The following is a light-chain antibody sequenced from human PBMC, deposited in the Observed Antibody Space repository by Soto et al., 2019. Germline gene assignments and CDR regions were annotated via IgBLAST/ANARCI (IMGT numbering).Light chain of an antibody. Sequence: QTVVTQEPSLTVSPGGTVTLTCASSTGAVTSGYYPNWFQQKPGQPPRALIYSTTYKHSWTPARFSGSLLGGKAALTLSGVQPEYEADYYCLLFYGDGVVFGGGTKVTVL. V-gene: IGLV7-43*01. CDR2: STT. CDR3: LLFYGDGVV. CDR1: TGAVTSGYY. J-gene: IGLJ2*01.